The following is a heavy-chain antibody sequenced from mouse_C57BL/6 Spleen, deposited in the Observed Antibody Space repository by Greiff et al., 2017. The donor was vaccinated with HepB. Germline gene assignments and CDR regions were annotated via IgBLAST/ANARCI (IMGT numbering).Heavy chain of an antibody. J-gene: IGHJ4*01. Sequence: QQRPGQGLEWIGNIYPSDSETHYNQKFKDKATLTVDKSSSTAYMQLSSLTSEDSAVYYCARSYAMDYWGQGTSVTVSS. CDR3: ARSYAMDY. V-gene: IGHV1-61*01. CDR2: IYPSDSET.